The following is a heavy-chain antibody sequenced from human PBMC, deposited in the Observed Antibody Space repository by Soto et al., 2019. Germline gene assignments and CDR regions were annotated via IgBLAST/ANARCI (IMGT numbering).Heavy chain of an antibody. J-gene: IGHJ6*02. CDR3: ARTGTSEGYYYYGMDV. Sequence: SVKVSCKASGGTFSSYAISWVRQAPGQGLEWMGGIIPIFGTANYAQKFQGRVMITADESTSTAYMELSSLRSEDTAVYYCARTGTSEGYYYYGMDVWGQGTTVTVSS. CDR2: IIPIFGTA. D-gene: IGHD1-1*01. CDR1: GGTFSSYA. V-gene: IGHV1-69*13.